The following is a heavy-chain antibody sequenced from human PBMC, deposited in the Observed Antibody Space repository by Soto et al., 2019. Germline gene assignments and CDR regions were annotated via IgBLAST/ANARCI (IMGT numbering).Heavy chain of an antibody. CDR1: GLTFRSYW. Sequence: GGSLRLSCAASGLTFRSYWMHWVRQAPGKGLVWVSRINSDGSSTSYADSVKGRFTISRDNAKNTLYLQMNSLRAEDTAVYYCARDFYDTAMDYYYYYGMDVWGQGTTVTVS. D-gene: IGHD5-18*01. J-gene: IGHJ6*02. CDR2: INSDGSST. V-gene: IGHV3-74*01. CDR3: ARDFYDTAMDYYYYYGMDV.